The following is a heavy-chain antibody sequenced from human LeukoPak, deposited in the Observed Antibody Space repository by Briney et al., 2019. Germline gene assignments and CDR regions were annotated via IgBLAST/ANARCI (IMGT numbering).Heavy chain of an antibody. Sequence: SETLSLTCTVSGGSISSHYWSWIRQPPGKGLEWIGYIYYSGSTNYNPSLKSRVTMSVDTSKNHFSLKLSSVTAADTAVYYCARMRDWFDHWGQGTLVTVSS. V-gene: IGHV4-59*11. CDR3: ARMRDWFDH. CDR1: GGSISSHY. CDR2: IYYSGST. J-gene: IGHJ5*02.